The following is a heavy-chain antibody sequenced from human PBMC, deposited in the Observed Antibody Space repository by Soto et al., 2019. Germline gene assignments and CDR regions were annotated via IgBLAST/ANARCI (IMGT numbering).Heavy chain of an antibody. CDR1: GFTFSSYW. CDR2: INSDGSST. CDR3: ARAGVYGSGSYSCQDV. V-gene: IGHV3-74*01. Sequence: GGSLRLSCAASGFTFSSYWMHWVRQAPGKGLVWVSRINSDGSSTSYADSVKGRFTISRDNAKNTLYLQMNSLRAEDTAVYYCARAGVYGSGSYSCQDVWGKGTTVTVSS. D-gene: IGHD3-10*01. J-gene: IGHJ6*04.